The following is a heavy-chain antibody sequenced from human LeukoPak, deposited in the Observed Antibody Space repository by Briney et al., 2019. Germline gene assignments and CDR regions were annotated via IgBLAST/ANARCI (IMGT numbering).Heavy chain of an antibody. J-gene: IGHJ4*02. D-gene: IGHD1-1*01. CDR1: GYSFNGYY. V-gene: IGHV1-2*02. CDR3: ARGTVAAGTMGY. CDR2: INPDSGET. Sequence: ASVKVSCKTSGYSFNGYYIHWVRQAPGQGPEWMGWINPDSGETNYAPKFKGRVTMTRDSSTTTAYVEMSSLRYDDTAVFYCARGTVAAGTMGYWGQGTLVTVSS.